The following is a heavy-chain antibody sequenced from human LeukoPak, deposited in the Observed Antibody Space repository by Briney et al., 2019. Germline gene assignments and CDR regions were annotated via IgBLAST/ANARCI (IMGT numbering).Heavy chain of an antibody. CDR1: GFTVSSNY. CDR3: ARLTVTYAYY. V-gene: IGHV3-53*01. J-gene: IGHJ4*02. CDR2: IYSGGST. D-gene: IGHD4-17*01. Sequence: GGSLRHSCAASGFTVSSNYMSWVRQAPGKGLEWVSVIYSGGSTYYADSVKGRFTISRDNSKNTLYLQMNSLRAEDTAVYYCARLTVTYAYYWGQGTLVTVSS.